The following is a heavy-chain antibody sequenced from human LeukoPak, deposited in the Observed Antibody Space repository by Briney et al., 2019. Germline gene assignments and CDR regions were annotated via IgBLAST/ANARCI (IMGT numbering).Heavy chain of an antibody. CDR1: GLTFSSCE. D-gene: IGHD3-10*01. Sequence: GESLKISCAASGLTFSSCEMNWVRQAPGEGLEWVSYISPTSVTIYYADSVKGRFTISRDNAKNSVYLQMNSLRAKDTAVYFCVRARRGLDYWGQGTLVTVAS. V-gene: IGHV3-48*03. CDR2: ISPTSVTI. CDR3: VRARRGLDY. J-gene: IGHJ4*02.